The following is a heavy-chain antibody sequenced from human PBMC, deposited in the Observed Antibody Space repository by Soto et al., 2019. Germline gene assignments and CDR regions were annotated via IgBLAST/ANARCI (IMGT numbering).Heavy chain of an antibody. CDR2: ISTYNGNT. V-gene: IGHV1-18*01. Sequence: QVQLVQSGAEVKKPGASVKVSCKTSGYTFTNYGISWVRQAPGQGLEWMGWISTYNGNTNYAQKLQGRVTMTTDTSTSTAYVEVRSLRYDDTAVYYCARDQAAGGDLDYWGQGTLVTVSS. D-gene: IGHD6-13*01. J-gene: IGHJ4*02. CDR1: GYTFTNYG. CDR3: ARDQAAGGDLDY.